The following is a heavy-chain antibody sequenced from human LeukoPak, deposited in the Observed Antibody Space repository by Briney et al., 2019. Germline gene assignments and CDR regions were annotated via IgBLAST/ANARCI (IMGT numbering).Heavy chain of an antibody. CDR1: GCTFRTYG. J-gene: IGHJ4*02. V-gene: IGHV3-33*01. Sequence: GWSVRLSCAASGCTFRTYGMHWVRKAPGKGMEWVAVVRHDGRKKYYADSVKGRFTISRDNSKNTLYLQMNRLRAEDTAVDYCARLGSGLRYFAYGAQGTLVTVSS. CDR2: VRHDGRKK. CDR3: ARLGSGLRYFAY. D-gene: IGHD3-9*01.